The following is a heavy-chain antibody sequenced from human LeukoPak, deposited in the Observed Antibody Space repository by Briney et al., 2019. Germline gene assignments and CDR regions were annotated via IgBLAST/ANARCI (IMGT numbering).Heavy chain of an antibody. Sequence: GGSLRLSCAASGFTFSSYAMSWVRLAPGKGLEWVSSISGSGGTTYYADSVKGRFAISRDDSKNTVYLQMNSLRAEDTAVYSCAKYTSGTSYRGLDQWGQGTLVTVSS. D-gene: IGHD3-10*01. CDR2: ISGSGGTT. J-gene: IGHJ4*02. CDR3: AKYTSGTSYRGLDQ. CDR1: GFTFSSYA. V-gene: IGHV3-23*01.